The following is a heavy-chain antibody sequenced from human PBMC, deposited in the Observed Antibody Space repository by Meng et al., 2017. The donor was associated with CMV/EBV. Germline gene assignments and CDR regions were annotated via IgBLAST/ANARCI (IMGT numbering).Heavy chain of an antibody. Sequence: GSLRLSCTVSGGSISSYYWSWIRQPPGKGLEWIGYIYYSGSTNYNPSLKSRATISVDTSKNQFSLKLSSVTAADTAVYYCARLGKNYYGMDVWGQGTTVTVSS. V-gene: IGHV4-59*01. CDR2: IYYSGST. CDR3: ARLGKNYYGMDV. CDR1: GGSISSYY. J-gene: IGHJ6*02.